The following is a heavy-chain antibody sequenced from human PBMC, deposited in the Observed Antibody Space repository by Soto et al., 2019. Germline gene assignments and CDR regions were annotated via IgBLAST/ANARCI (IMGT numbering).Heavy chain of an antibody. CDR3: AREGVPAENYYYGMDV. CDR1: GFIFSSYA. V-gene: IGHV3-33*08. D-gene: IGHD2-2*01. Sequence: PGGSLRLSCSASGFIFSSYAMHWVRQAPGKGLEWVAVIWYDGSNKYYADSVKGRFTISRDNSKNTLYLQMNSLRAEDTAVYYCAREGVPAENYYYGMDVWGQGTTVTVSS. CDR2: IWYDGSNK. J-gene: IGHJ6*02.